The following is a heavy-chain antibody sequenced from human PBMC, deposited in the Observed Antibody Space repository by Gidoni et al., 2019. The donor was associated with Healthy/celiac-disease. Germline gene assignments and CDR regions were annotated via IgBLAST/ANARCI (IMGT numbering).Heavy chain of an antibody. V-gene: IGHV3-21*01. Sequence: EVQLVESGGGLVKPGGSLRLSCAASGFTFSSYSMNLVRQAPGYGLEWVSSISSSSSYIYYADSVKGRFTISRDNAKNSLYLQMNSLRAEDTAVYYGARDRGAPSYYDILTGYTPPFDYWGQGTLVTVSS. D-gene: IGHD3-9*01. CDR3: ARDRGAPSYYDILTGYTPPFDY. CDR2: ISSSSSYI. J-gene: IGHJ4*02. CDR1: GFTFSSYS.